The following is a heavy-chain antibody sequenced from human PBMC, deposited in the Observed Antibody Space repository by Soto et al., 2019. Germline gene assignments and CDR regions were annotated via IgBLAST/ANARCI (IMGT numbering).Heavy chain of an antibody. CDR1: GYTFTSYA. D-gene: IGHD2-2*01. CDR3: ARSRLIVVVPAARGYYYYGMDV. J-gene: IGHJ6*02. V-gene: IGHV1-3*01. Sequence: XSVKVSCKASGYTFTSYAMHWVRQAPGQSLEWMGWINAGNGNTKYSQKFQGRVTITRDTSASTAYMELSSLRSEDTAVYYCARSRLIVVVPAARGYYYYGMDVWGQGTTVTVSS. CDR2: INAGNGNT.